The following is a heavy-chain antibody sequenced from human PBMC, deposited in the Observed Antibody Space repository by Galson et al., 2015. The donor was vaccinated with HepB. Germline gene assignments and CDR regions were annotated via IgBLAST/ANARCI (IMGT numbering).Heavy chain of an antibody. CDR3: TRGFGWYYFDS. D-gene: IGHD3-10*01. CDR2: IHPGNGDT. V-gene: IGHV1-3*01. CDR1: GYTFNTYA. Sequence: SVKVSCKASGYTFNTYALHWVRQAPGQRLEWVGWIHPGNGDTNYSEKFQGRVSITRDTSASTAYMELSNLKSEDTAVYFCTRGFGWYYFDSWAQGTLVTVSS. J-gene: IGHJ4*02.